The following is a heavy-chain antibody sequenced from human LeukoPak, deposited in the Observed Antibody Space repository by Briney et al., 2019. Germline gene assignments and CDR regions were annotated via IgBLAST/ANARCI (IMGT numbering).Heavy chain of an antibody. J-gene: IGHJ6*02. CDR1: GFTFSSYG. CDR3: ARERLWGPYYYYGMDV. Sequence: GGSLRLSCAASGFTFSSYGMHWVRQAPGKGLEWVAVISYDGSNKYYADSVKGRFTISRDNSKNTLYLQMNSLRAEDTAVYYCARERLWGPYYYYGMDVWGQGTTVTVSS. V-gene: IGHV3-30*03. CDR2: ISYDGSNK. D-gene: IGHD7-27*01.